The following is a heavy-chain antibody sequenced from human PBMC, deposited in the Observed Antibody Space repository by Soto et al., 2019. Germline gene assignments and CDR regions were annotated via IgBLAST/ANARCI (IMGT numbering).Heavy chain of an antibody. Sequence: GESLKISCQGSGYSFPSYWISWVRQMPGKGLQWMGRIDPSDSYINYSPSFEGHVNISIDKSINTAYLQWSSLKASDTAIYYCARHGQLALFDQWGQGTLVTVSS. CDR2: IDPSDSYI. V-gene: IGHV5-10-1*01. CDR1: GYSFPSYW. D-gene: IGHD6-6*01. J-gene: IGHJ5*02. CDR3: ARHGQLALFDQ.